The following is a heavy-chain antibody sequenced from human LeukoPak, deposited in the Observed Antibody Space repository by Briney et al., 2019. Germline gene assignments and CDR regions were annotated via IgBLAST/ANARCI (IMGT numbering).Heavy chain of an antibody. V-gene: IGHV1-2*02. CDR1: GYTFTGYY. CDR3: ARDSYYYGSGSHYNLDY. D-gene: IGHD3-10*01. Sequence: GRSVILSCKASGYTFTGYYMHWVRQAPGQGLEWMGWINPNSGDTNYAQKLQCRVTMTRDTSISTAYMELSRLRSDDTAVYYCARDSYYYGSGSHYNLDYWGQGT. CDR2: INPNSGDT. J-gene: IGHJ4*02.